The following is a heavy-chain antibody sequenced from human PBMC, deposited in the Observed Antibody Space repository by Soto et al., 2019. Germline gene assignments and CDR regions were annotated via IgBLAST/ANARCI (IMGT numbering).Heavy chain of an antibody. CDR1: GYSFTTYG. CDR3: ARQRYCSGGSCYGWFDP. V-gene: IGHV1-18*01. CDR2: ISAYNGNT. J-gene: IGHJ5*02. Sequence: GASVKVSCKASGYSFTTYGISWVRQAPGQGLEWMGWISAYNGNTNYAQKLQGRVTMTTDTSTSTAYMELWSLRSDDTAVYYCARQRYCSGGSCYGWFDPWGQGTLVTVSS. D-gene: IGHD2-15*01.